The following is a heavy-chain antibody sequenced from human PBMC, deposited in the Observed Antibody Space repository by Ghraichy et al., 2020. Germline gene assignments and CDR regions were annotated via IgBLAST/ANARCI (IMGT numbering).Heavy chain of an antibody. CDR2: ITTKIGNT. V-gene: IGHV1-18*01. CDR1: GYSFITYG. Sequence: ASVKVSCKASGYSFITYGITWVRQAPGQGLEWMGWITTKIGNTQYAQKFQGRVTMTTETSTDTAYMELRSLRFDDTAVYYCARGVNWLDPLGEGTLVTVRS. CDR3: ARGVNWLDP. J-gene: IGHJ5*02.